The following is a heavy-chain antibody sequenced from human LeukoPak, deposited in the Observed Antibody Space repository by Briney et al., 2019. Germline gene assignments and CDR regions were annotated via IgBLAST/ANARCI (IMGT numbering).Heavy chain of an antibody. D-gene: IGHD6-13*01. J-gene: IGHJ3*02. Sequence: GESLKISWKASGYSFNIYWIGWVRHMPGKGLEWIGIIYPGDSDTTYSPSFQGQVTISADKSISTAYLQWSSLKASDSAMYYCGRIPAAGSLKGSFDIWGQGTMVTVSS. CDR1: GYSFNIYW. CDR2: IYPGDSDT. V-gene: IGHV5-51*01. CDR3: GRIPAAGSLKGSFDI.